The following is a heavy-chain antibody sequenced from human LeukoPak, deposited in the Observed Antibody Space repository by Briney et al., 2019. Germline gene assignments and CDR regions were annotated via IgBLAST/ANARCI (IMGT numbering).Heavy chain of an antibody. Sequence: SGGSLRLSCAASGFTFSNHGMHWVRQAPGKGLEWVAFIRYDESNKYYADSVKGRFTISRDNSKNTVYLQMNSLRAEDTAVYYCAKDRVDYYGSGSSFDYWGQGTLVTASS. CDR3: AKDRVDYYGSGSSFDY. J-gene: IGHJ4*02. D-gene: IGHD3-10*01. CDR1: GFTFSNHG. V-gene: IGHV3-30*02. CDR2: IRYDESNK.